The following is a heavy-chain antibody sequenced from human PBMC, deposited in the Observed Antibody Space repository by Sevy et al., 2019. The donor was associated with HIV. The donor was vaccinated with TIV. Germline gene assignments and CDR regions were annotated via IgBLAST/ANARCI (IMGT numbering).Heavy chain of an antibody. CDR3: TYPRPGIGKNGTDY. CDR1: GFTLSNAW. D-gene: IGHD6-13*01. V-gene: IGHV3-15*01. CDR2: IKSQPDGGTT. Sequence: GGSLRLSCAASGFTLSNAWMIWVRQAPGKGLEWVGRIKSQPDGGTTDYAATVKGRFTISRDDSKDTLYLQMNSLKTEDTAVYYCTYPRPGIGKNGTDYWGRGTLVTVSS. J-gene: IGHJ4*02.